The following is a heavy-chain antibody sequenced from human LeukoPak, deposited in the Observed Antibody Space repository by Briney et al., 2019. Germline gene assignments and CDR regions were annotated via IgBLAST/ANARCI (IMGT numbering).Heavy chain of an antibody. CDR1: GGSISSYY. CDR2: ISTSGTI. V-gene: IGHV4-4*07. Sequence: SETLSLTCTVSGGSISSYYWSWIRQPAGKGLEWIGRISTSGTINYNPSLKSRVTMSLDTSKNQFSLKLSSVTAADTAVYHCAREEATGRSSDYWGQGTLVTVSS. D-gene: IGHD2-15*01. J-gene: IGHJ4*02. CDR3: AREEATGRSSDY.